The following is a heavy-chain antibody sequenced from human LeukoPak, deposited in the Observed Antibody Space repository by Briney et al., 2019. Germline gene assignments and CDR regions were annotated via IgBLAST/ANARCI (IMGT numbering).Heavy chain of an antibody. V-gene: IGHV3-23*01. CDR3: AKVLRFLEWLFDY. J-gene: IGHJ4*02. CDR1: GFTFSSYA. CDR2: ISGSGGST. D-gene: IGHD3-3*01. Sequence: GGSLGLSCAASGFTFSSYAMSWVRQAPGKGLEWVSAISGSGGSTYYADSVKGRFTISRDNSKNTLYLQMNSLRAEDTAVYYCAKVLRFLEWLFDYWGQGTLVTVSS.